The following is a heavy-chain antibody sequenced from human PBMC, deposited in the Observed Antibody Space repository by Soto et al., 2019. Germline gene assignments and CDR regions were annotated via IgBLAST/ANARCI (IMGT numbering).Heavy chain of an antibody. CDR3: SPYYYDSREYYFDY. CDR1: GGSISSSSYY. V-gene: IGHV4-39*01. J-gene: IGHJ4*02. D-gene: IGHD3-22*01. CDR2: IYYSGST. Sequence: SETLSLTCTISGGSISSSSYYWGWIRQPPGKGLEWIGSIYYSGSTYYNPSLKSRVTISVDTPKNQFSLKLSSVTAADTAVYYCSPYYYDSREYYFDYWGQGTLVTVSS.